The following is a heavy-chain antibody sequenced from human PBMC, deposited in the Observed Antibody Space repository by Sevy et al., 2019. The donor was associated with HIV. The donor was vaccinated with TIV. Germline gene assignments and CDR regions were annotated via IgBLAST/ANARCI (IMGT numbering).Heavy chain of an antibody. J-gene: IGHJ4*02. CDR1: GFTFSSYS. CDR3: ARANRGYSPDY. Sequence: GGSLRLSCAASGFTFSSYSMNWVRQAPGKGLEWVSYISSSSSTIYNADSVKGRFTISRDNAKNSLYLQMNSLRAEDTAVYYCARANRGYSPDYWGQGTLVPVSS. D-gene: IGHD5-18*01. V-gene: IGHV3-48*01. CDR2: ISSSSSTI.